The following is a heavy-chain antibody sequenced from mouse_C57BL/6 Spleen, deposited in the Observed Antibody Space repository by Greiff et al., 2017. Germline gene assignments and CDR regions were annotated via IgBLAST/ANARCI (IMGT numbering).Heavy chain of an antibody. CDR1: GYTFTSYW. D-gene: IGHD2-2*01. J-gene: IGHJ2*01. CDR3: ARSTMVTTGVGFDY. Sequence: QVQLKQPGAELVRPGSSVKLSCKASGYTFTSYWMHWVKQRPIQGLEWIGNIDPSDSETHYNQKFKDKATLTVDKSSSTAYMQLSSLTSEDSAVYYCARSTMVTTGVGFDYWGQGTTLTVSS. CDR2: IDPSDSET. V-gene: IGHV1-52*01.